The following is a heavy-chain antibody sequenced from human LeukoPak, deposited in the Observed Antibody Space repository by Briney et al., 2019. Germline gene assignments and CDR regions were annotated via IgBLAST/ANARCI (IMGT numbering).Heavy chain of an antibody. Sequence: SETLSLTCTVSGGSISSYYWSWIRQPPGKGLEWIGYIYYSGSTNYNPSLKSRVTISVDTSKNQFSLKLSSVTAADTAVYYCARRLGYCSSTSCYRGYFDYWGQGTLVTVSS. CDR3: ARRLGYCSSTSCYRGYFDY. J-gene: IGHJ4*02. CDR1: GGSISSYY. V-gene: IGHV4-59*12. D-gene: IGHD2-2*03. CDR2: IYYSGST.